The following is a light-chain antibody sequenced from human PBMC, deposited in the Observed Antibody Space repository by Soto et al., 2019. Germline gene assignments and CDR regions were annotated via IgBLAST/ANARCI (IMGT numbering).Light chain of an antibody. V-gene: IGKV3-15*01. Sequence: EIVLTQSPAPLSVSPGERATLSCRASQSINSNLAWYQQKPGQAPRLLIYDASTRATGIPARFSGSGSATEFTLTISSLQSEDFAVYYCQQYNNWGSFGQGTKVEIK. CDR3: QQYNNWGS. CDR2: DAS. J-gene: IGKJ1*01. CDR1: QSINSN.